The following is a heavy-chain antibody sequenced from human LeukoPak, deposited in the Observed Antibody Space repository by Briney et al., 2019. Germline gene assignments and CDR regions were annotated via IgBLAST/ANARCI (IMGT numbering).Heavy chain of an antibody. Sequence: GGSLRLSCAASGFTFSSYSMNWVRQAPGKGLEWVSSISSSSSYINYADSVKGRFTISRDNAKNSLYLQMNSLRAEDTAVYYCARDRAGSSSDFDYWGQGTLVTVSS. D-gene: IGHD6-13*01. CDR1: GFTFSSYS. V-gene: IGHV3-21*01. CDR2: ISSSSSYI. J-gene: IGHJ4*02. CDR3: ARDRAGSSSDFDY.